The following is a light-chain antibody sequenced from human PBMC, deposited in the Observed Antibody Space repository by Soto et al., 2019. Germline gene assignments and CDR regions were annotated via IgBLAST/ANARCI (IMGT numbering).Light chain of an antibody. J-gene: IGKJ5*01. CDR1: QSVGTF. CDR2: DAS. Sequence: EIVLTQSPATLSLSPGERATLSCRASQSVGTFFAWYQQKPGQAPRLLIYDASNRATGIPARFSGSGSETDFTLTISSLEPEDFAVYYCQQRSNWPHSITFGQGTRREIK. CDR3: QQRSNWPHSIT. V-gene: IGKV3-11*01.